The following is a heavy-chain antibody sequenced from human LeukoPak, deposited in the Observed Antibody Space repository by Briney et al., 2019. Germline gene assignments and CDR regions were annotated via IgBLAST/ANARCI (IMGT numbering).Heavy chain of an antibody. J-gene: IGHJ4*02. D-gene: IGHD5-24*01. V-gene: IGHV3-7*01. CDR3: AREGDGYNYDY. Sequence: GGSLRLSCAVSGFTFSGFWMSWSRQAPGKGLEWVASINSDGSEGYYADVVKGRFTISRDNAKNSLYLQVNSLRAEDTAVYYCAREGDGYNYDYWGQGTLVTVSS. CDR1: GFTFSGFW. CDR2: INSDGSEG.